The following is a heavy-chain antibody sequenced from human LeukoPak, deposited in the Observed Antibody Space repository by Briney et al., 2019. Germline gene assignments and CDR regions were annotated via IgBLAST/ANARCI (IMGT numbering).Heavy chain of an antibody. CDR3: ARDSSGYYYYAFDI. Sequence: GGSLRLSCAGSGSTFSNYAMSWVRQAPGKGLEWVSIISPSGGTTYYADSVKGRFTISRDNSRDTLYLQMSSLRAEDTALYYCARDSSGYYYYAFDIWGQGTMVTVSS. J-gene: IGHJ3*02. D-gene: IGHD3-22*01. CDR2: ISPSGGTT. CDR1: GSTFSNYA. V-gene: IGHV3-23*01.